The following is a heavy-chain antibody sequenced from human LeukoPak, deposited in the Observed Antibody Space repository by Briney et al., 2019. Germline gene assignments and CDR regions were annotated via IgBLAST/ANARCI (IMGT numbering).Heavy chain of an antibody. CDR1: GLTFSDYS. CDR2: ISSTGNPR. D-gene: IGHD1-26*01. Sequence: GGSLRLSCTASGLTFSDYSMNWVRQAPGKGLEWVSYISSTGNPRHYAGSVEGRFTISRDNAKNSLYLQMNSLRAEDTAVYYCAKMYGGTYIGNWGQGTLVTVSA. V-gene: IGHV3-48*01. J-gene: IGHJ4*02. CDR3: AKMYGGTYIGN.